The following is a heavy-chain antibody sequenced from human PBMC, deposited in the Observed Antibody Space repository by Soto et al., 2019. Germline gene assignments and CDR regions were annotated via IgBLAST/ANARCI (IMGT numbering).Heavy chain of an antibody. CDR1: GFTFGTYW. CDR2: IKPDGSER. D-gene: IGHD7-27*01. J-gene: IGHJ4*02. V-gene: IGHV3-7*04. CDR3: ATDLNWEHY. Sequence: EVQLVESGGGLVQPGGSLRLSCAASGFTFGTYWMTWVRQPPGKGLECVADIKPDGSERYYVDSVKGRFTISRDNAKNSLCLHMNSLRAEDTAVYYCATDLNWEHYWGQGTLVTVSS.